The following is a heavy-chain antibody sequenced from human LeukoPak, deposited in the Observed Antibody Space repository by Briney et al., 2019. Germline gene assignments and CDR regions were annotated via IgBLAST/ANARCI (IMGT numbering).Heavy chain of an antibody. V-gene: IGHV1-2*02. D-gene: IGHD6-6*01. J-gene: IGHJ6*02. CDR1: GYTFTGHY. Sequence: ASVKVSCKASGYTFTGHYMHWVRQAPGQGLEWMGWINPNSGGTNYAQKFQGRVTMTRDTSISTAYMELSRLRSDDTAVYYCAREGEYSSSLRGYFYGMDVWGQGTTVTVSS. CDR2: INPNSGGT. CDR3: AREGEYSSSLRGYFYGMDV.